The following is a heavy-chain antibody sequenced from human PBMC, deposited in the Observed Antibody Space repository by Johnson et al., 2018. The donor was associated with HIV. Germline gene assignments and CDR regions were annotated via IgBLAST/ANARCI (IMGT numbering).Heavy chain of an antibody. Sequence: VQLVESGGGLVQPGRSLRLSCEASGVRFDDYAMYWVRQAPGKGLEWVSGISWNSGSIGYVDSVKGRFTISRDNAKNSLYLQMNSLRPEDTALYYCAKDLLESHLGGAASDIWGQGTMVTVAS. CDR2: ISWNSGSI. J-gene: IGHJ3*02. CDR3: AKDLLESHLGGAASDI. D-gene: IGHD2-21*01. CDR1: GVRFDDYA. V-gene: IGHV3-9*01.